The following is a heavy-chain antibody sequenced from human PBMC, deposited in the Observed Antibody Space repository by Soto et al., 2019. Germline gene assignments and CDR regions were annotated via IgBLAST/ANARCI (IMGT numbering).Heavy chain of an antibody. J-gene: IGHJ3*02. CDR1: GGSISTGGYY. CDR2: IYHSGMT. CDR3: ATVRWELHDAFDI. D-gene: IGHD1-26*01. Sequence: QVQLQESGPGLVKPSQTLSLTCTVSGGSISTGGYYWSWIRQHPARGLEWIGYIYHSGMTFSNPSLQSRVAISIDTSKNKFSRQLSSVTAADTAVYYCATVRWELHDAFDIWGQGTIVSVSS. V-gene: IGHV4-31*03.